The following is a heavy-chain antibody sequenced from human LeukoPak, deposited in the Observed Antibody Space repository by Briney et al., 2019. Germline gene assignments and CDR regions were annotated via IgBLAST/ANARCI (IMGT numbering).Heavy chain of an antibody. CDR2: IWYDGSNK. CDR3: ARDNSIAAAGMDV. V-gene: IGHV3-33*01. Sequence: GGSLRLSCAASGFTFSSYGMHWVRQAPGKGLEWVAVIWYDGSNKYYADSVKGRFTISRDNSKNTLYLQMNSLRAEDTAVYYCARDNSIAAAGMDVWGQGTTVTVSS. CDR1: GFTFSSYG. D-gene: IGHD6-13*01. J-gene: IGHJ6*02.